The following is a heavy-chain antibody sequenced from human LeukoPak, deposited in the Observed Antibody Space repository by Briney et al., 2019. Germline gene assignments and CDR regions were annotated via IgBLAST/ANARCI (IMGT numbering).Heavy chain of an antibody. D-gene: IGHD6-13*01. CDR1: GFTVSSNY. Sequence: GGSLRLSCAASGFTVSSNYMSWVRQAPGKGLEWVSVIYSGGSTYYADSVKGRFTISRDNSKNTLYLQMNSLRAKDTAVYYCAREIAAAGYYYYYYMDVWGKGTTVTVSS. J-gene: IGHJ6*03. CDR2: IYSGGST. CDR3: AREIAAAGYYYYYYMDV. V-gene: IGHV3-53*01.